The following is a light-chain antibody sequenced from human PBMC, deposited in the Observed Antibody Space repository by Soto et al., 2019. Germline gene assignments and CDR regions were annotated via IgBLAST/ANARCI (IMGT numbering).Light chain of an antibody. CDR2: DAS. J-gene: IGKJ2*02. V-gene: IGKV1-6*01. CDR1: QGIKND. Sequence: AIKMTQSPSSLSASVGDRVTITCRASQGIKNDLAWYQQKPGKAPKFLMYDASSLQSGVPSRFSGSGSGTDFTLTISSLQPEDFGTYFCLQDYNYPCTFGQGTKVEIK. CDR3: LQDYNYPCT.